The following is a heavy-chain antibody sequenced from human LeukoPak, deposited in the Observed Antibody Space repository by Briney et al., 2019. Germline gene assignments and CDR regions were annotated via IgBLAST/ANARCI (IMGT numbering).Heavy chain of an antibody. CDR1: GYTFTSYG. J-gene: IGHJ4*02. CDR3: ARDRQCGY. V-gene: IGHV1-18*01. CDR2: ISPYNGNT. D-gene: IGHD2-21*01. Sequence: VASVKVSCKASGYTFTSYGISWVRQAPGQGLEWMGWISPYNGNTNYAPKLQGRVTMTTGTATSTAYMELTSLTSDDTAVYYCARDRQCGYWGQGTLVTVSS.